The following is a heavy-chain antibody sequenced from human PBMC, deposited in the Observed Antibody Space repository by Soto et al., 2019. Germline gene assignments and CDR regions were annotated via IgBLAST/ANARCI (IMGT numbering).Heavy chain of an antibody. CDR1: GGSISSYY. V-gene: IGHV4-59*01. Sequence: PSETVSLTCTVSGGSISSYYWSWIRQPPGKGLEWIGYIYYSGSTNYNPSLKSRVTISVDTSKNQFSLKLSSVTAADTAVYYCASHYRRRGWEWTTEPLFDYWGQGTLVTVSS. CDR3: ASHYRRRGWEWTTEPLFDY. J-gene: IGHJ4*02. CDR2: IYYSGST. D-gene: IGHD6-19*01.